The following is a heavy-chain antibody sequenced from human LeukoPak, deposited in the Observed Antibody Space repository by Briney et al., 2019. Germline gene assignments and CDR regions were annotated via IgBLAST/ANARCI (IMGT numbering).Heavy chain of an antibody. CDR2: ISAYNGNT. Sequence: ASVKVSCKASGYTFTGYYMHWVRQAPEQGLEWMGWISAYNGNTNYAQKLQGRVTMTTDTSTSTAYMELRSLRSDDTAVYYCARDGYDFWSGYYTFDYWGQGTLVTVSS. V-gene: IGHV1-18*04. CDR1: GYTFTGYY. CDR3: ARDGYDFWSGYYTFDY. D-gene: IGHD3-3*01. J-gene: IGHJ4*02.